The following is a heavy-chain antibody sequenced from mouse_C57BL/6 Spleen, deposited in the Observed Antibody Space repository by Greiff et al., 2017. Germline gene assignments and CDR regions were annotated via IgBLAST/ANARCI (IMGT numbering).Heavy chain of an antibody. V-gene: IGHV1-53*01. CDR3: AIYYEYDGYFDV. CDR2: INPSNGGT. Sequence: QVQLQQPGTELVKPGASVKLSCKASGYTFTSYWMHWVKQRPGQGLEWIGNINPSNGGTNYNEKFKSKATLTVDNSSSTAYMQISSLTSEDSAVYYCAIYYEYDGYFDVWGTGTTVTVSS. CDR1: GYTFTSYW. D-gene: IGHD2-4*01. J-gene: IGHJ1*03.